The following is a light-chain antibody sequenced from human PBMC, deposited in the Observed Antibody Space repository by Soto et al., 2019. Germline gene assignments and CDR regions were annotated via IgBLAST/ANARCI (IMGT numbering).Light chain of an antibody. CDR3: QQYDSSLT. V-gene: IGKV3-20*01. J-gene: IGKJ1*01. CDR1: QSVSSSF. CDR2: GAS. Sequence: DIVLTQSPASLSLPPRERATLSCRASQSVSSSFLAWYQQKPGQAPRLLIYGASRRATAIADRFTGSGSGTDFTLTISRLEPEDFAVYYCQQYDSSLTFGLGTKVEIK.